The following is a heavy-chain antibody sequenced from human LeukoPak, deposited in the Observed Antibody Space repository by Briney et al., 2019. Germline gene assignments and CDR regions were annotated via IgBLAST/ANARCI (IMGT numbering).Heavy chain of an antibody. CDR3: ARDRTTTVTTEYYFDY. CDR1: GFSFRSYW. Sequence: PGGSLRLSCAASGFSFRSYWMSWVRQAPGKGLEWVAVISYDGSNKYYADSVKGRFTISRDNSKNTLYLQMNSLRAEDTAVYYCARDRTTTVTTEYYFDYWGQGTLVTVSS. CDR2: ISYDGSNK. D-gene: IGHD4-17*01. V-gene: IGHV3-30*03. J-gene: IGHJ4*02.